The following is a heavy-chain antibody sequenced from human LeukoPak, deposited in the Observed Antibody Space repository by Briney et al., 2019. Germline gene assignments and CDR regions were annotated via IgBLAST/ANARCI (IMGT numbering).Heavy chain of an antibody. CDR2: INPNSGGT. CDR1: GYTFTSNY. V-gene: IGHV1-2*04. D-gene: IGHD1-7*01. CDR3: ATSGTTESAFDI. J-gene: IGHJ3*02. Sequence: ASVKVSCKASGYTFTSNYMLWVRQAPGQGLEWMGWINPNSGGTNYAQKFQGWVIMTRDTSISTAYMELSRLRSDDTAVYYCATSGTTESAFDIWGQGTLVTVSS.